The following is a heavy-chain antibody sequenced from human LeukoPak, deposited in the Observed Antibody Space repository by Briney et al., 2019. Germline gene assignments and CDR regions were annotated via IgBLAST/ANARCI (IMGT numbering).Heavy chain of an antibody. D-gene: IGHD6-13*01. CDR1: GGSISSYY. J-gene: IGHJ5*02. Sequence: PSETLSLTCTVSGGSISSYYWSWIRQPAGKGLEWIGRIYTSGSTNYNTSLKSRVTISVETSKNQFSLKLSSVTAADTAVYYCARAVTAAGTEWLDPWGQGTLVIVSS. CDR2: IYTSGST. CDR3: ARAVTAAGTEWLDP. V-gene: IGHV4-4*07.